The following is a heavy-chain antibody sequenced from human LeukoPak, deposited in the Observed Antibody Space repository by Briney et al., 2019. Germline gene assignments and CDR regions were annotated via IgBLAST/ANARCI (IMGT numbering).Heavy chain of an antibody. Sequence: ASVKVSCKASGGTFSSYAISWVRQAPGQGLEWMGGIIPIFGTANYAQKFQGRVTITADKSTSTAYMELSSLRSEDTAVYYCARSSVVAAAGPYYFDYWGQGTLVSVSS. J-gene: IGHJ4*02. D-gene: IGHD6-13*01. V-gene: IGHV1-69*06. CDR3: ARSSVVAAAGPYYFDY. CDR1: GGTFSSYA. CDR2: IIPIFGTA.